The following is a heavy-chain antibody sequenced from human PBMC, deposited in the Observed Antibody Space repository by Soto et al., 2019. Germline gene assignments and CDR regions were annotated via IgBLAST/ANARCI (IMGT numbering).Heavy chain of an antibody. D-gene: IGHD3-3*01. V-gene: IGHV4-59*01. Sequence: SETLSLTCTVSGGSISSYYCSWIRHPPGKGLEWIGYIYYSGSTNYNPSLKSRVTISVDTSKNRFSLKLSSVTAADTAVYYCARAGEDFWSGINAFDIWGQGTMVTVSS. CDR2: IYYSGST. CDR1: GGSISSYY. J-gene: IGHJ3*02. CDR3: ARAGEDFWSGINAFDI.